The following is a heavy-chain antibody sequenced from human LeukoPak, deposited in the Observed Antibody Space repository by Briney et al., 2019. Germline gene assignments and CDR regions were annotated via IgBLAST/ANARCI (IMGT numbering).Heavy chain of an antibody. D-gene: IGHD2-2*01. V-gene: IGHV1-18*01. CDR3: ARGEPAANLGYYYMDV. J-gene: IGHJ6*03. CDR1: GYTFTSYG. CDR2: VSAYNGNT. Sequence: ASVKVSCKASGYTFTSYGISWVRQAPGQGLEWMGWVSAYNGNTNYAQKLQGRVTMTTDTSTSTAYMELSSLRSEDTAVYYCARGEPAANLGYYYMDVWGKGTTVTVSS.